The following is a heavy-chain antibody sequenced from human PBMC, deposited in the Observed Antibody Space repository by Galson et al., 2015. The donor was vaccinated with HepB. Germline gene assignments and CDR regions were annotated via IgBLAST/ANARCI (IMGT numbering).Heavy chain of an antibody. D-gene: IGHD3-22*01. CDR2: IIPIFGTA. Sequence: SVKVSCKASGGTFSSYAISWVRQAPGQGLEWMGGIIPIFGTANYAQKFQGRVTITADESTSTAYMELSSLRSEDTAVYYCARSGGDYYYDSSGQNRRGAFDIWGQGTMVTVSS. J-gene: IGHJ3*02. CDR1: GGTFSSYA. CDR3: ARSGGDYYYDSSGQNRRGAFDI. V-gene: IGHV1-69*13.